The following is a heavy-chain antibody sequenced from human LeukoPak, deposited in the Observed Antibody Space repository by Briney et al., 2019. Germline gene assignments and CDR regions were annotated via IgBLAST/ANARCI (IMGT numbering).Heavy chain of an antibody. V-gene: IGHV3-64*01. CDR1: GFTFSSYA. D-gene: IGHD3-9*01. Sequence: GGSLRLSCAASGFTFSSYAMHWVRQAPGKGLEYVSAISSNGGSTYYANSVKGGFTISRDNSKNTLYLQMGSLRAEDMAVYYCARDRGGVYDILTGYYDYWGQGTLVTVSS. CDR2: ISSNGGST. CDR3: ARDRGGVYDILTGYYDY. J-gene: IGHJ4*02.